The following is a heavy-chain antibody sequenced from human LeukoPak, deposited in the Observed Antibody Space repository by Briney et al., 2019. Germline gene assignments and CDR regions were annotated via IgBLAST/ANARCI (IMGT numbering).Heavy chain of an antibody. CDR3: ARGGKYYYDNSGSSPNGSDP. CDR1: GGSISSGSYY. J-gene: IGHJ5*02. CDR2: IYHSGST. Sequence: SETLSLTCTVSGGSISSGSYYWSWIRQPPGKGLEWIGSIYHSGSTYYNPSLKSRVTISVDTSKNQFSLKLSSVTAADTAVYYCARGGKYYYDNSGSSPNGSDPWGQGTLVTVSS. D-gene: IGHD3-22*01. V-gene: IGHV4-39*07.